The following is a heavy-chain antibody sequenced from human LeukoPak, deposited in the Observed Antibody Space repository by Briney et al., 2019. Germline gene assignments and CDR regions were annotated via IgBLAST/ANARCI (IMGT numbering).Heavy chain of an antibody. CDR1: RYTFTSYY. CDR3: ARDLLIAVADNLFDY. V-gene: IGHV1-46*01. CDR2: INPSGGST. J-gene: IGHJ4*02. D-gene: IGHD6-19*01. Sequence: GASVKVSCKASRYTFTSYYMHWVRQAPGQGLEWMGIINPSGGSTSYAQKFRGRVTMTRDTSTSTVYMELSSLRSEDTAVYYCARDLLIAVADNLFDYWGQGTLVTVSS.